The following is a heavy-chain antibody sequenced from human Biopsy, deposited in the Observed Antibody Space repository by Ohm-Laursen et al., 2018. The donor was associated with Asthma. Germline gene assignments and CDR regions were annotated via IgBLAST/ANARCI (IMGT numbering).Heavy chain of an antibody. CDR3: ARAVDYSHYYGIDV. CDR1: GYTFNSAG. Sequence: VKVSCKTSGYTFNSAGITWVRQAPGQGLEWMGWMSVYNGNTKVAQKLRDRVTMITDTSTSTAYMELRSLRSDDTAVYFCARAVDYSHYYGIDVWGQGTTVTVS. J-gene: IGHJ6*02. CDR2: MSVYNGNT. D-gene: IGHD3-10*01. V-gene: IGHV1-18*01.